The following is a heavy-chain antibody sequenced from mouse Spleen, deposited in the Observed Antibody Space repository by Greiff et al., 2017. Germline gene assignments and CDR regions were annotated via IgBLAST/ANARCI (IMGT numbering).Heavy chain of an antibody. V-gene: IGHV5-12*02. D-gene: IGHD1-1*02. CDR2: ISNGGGST. CDR1: GFTFSDYY. CDR3: ARGGGNHWYFDV. Sequence: EVHLVESGGGLVQPGGSLKLSCATSGFTFSDYYMYWVRQTPEKRLEWVAYISNGGGSTYYPDTVKGRFTISRDNAKNTLHLQMSRLKSEDTAMYYCARGGGNHWYFDVWGAGTTVTVSS. J-gene: IGHJ1*01.